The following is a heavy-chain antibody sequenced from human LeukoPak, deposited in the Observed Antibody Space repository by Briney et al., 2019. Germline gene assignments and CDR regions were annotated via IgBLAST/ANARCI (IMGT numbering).Heavy chain of an antibody. D-gene: IGHD5-18*01. V-gene: IGHV4-59*01. CDR2: IYYSGST. CDR3: ARNRENTAIPDLDFDY. CDR1: GGSISSYY. Sequence: SETLSLTCTVSGGSISSYYWSWIRQPPGKGLEWIGYIYYSGSTNYNPSLKSRVTISVDTSKNQFSLKLSSVTAADTAVHYCARNRENTAIPDLDFDYWGQGTLVTVSS. J-gene: IGHJ4*02.